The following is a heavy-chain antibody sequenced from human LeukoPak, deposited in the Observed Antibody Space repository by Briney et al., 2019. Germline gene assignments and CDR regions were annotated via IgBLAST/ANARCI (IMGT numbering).Heavy chain of an antibody. J-gene: IGHJ4*02. Sequence: GGSLRLSCAASGFTFSSYAMTWVRQAPGKGLEGVSAISGRGDSTHYADSVKGRLTISRDNSKNTLYLQMNSLRAEDTAVYYCTREYGSQSYYYDYWGQGTLVTVSS. V-gene: IGHV3-23*01. CDR2: ISGRGDST. D-gene: IGHD3-10*01. CDR3: TREYGSQSYYYDY. CDR1: GFTFSSYA.